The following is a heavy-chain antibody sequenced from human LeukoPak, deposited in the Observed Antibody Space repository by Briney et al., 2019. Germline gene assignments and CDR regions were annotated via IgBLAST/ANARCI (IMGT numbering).Heavy chain of an antibody. CDR3: ARGILLRDSSGESWFDP. Sequence: SVKVSCKASGYTFTGYYMHWVRQAPGRGLEWMGWINPNSGGTNYAQKFQGRVTMTRDTSISTAYMELSRLRSDDTAVYYCARGILLRDSSGESWFDPWGQGTLVTVSS. V-gene: IGHV1-2*02. D-gene: IGHD3-22*01. CDR1: GYTFTGYY. CDR2: INPNSGGT. J-gene: IGHJ5*02.